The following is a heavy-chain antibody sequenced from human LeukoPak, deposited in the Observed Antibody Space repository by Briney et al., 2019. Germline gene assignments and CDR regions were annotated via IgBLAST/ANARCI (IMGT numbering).Heavy chain of an antibody. D-gene: IGHD3-10*01. Sequence: GGSLRLSCAASGFTFSSYGMHWVGQARGRGWEWVEVIGYDGSNKYYADSVKGRFTISRDNSKNTLYLQMNSLRAEDTAVYYCARGRVVRGVITGYFDYWGQGTLVTVSS. CDR3: ARGRVVRGVITGYFDY. V-gene: IGHV3-33*01. CDR1: GFTFSSYG. CDR2: IGYDGSNK. J-gene: IGHJ4*02.